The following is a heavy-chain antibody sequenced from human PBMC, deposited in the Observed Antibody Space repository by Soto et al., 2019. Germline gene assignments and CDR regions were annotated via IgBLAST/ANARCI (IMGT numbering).Heavy chain of an antibody. CDR3: AGDRSNSPDYFDY. CDR2: IYYSAKT. D-gene: IGHD6-6*01. Sequence: QVQLQESGPGLVRPSQTLSLTCTVSGGSISRDDYYWTWIRRPPGRGLEWIGYIYYSAKTKYSPSLESRITISIDTSKNHFSLRLSSVSAADTAVYYCAGDRSNSPDYFDYWGQGTLVTVSS. CDR1: GGSISRDDYY. V-gene: IGHV4-30-4*01. J-gene: IGHJ4*02.